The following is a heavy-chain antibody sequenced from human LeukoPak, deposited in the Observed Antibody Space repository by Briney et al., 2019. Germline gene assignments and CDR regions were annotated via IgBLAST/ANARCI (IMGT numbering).Heavy chain of an antibody. V-gene: IGHV1-69*13. D-gene: IGHD3-22*01. CDR2: IIPIFGTA. J-gene: IGHJ4*02. CDR3: AGEAAGYYDSSAYLFD. Sequence: ASVKVSCKASGGTFSSYAISWVRQAPGQGLEWMGGIIPIFGTANYAQKFQGRVTITADESTSTAYMELSSLRSEDTAVYYCAGEAAGYYDSSAYLFDWGQGTLVTVSS. CDR1: GGTFSSYA.